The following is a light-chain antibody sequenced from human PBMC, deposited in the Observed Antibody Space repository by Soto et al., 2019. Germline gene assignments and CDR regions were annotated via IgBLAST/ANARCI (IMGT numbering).Light chain of an antibody. J-gene: IGKJ4*01. Sequence: EVVLTQSPATLSLSPGERATLSCRASQSVSSYLAWFQQKPGQAPRPLIYGASNRATGIPARFSGSGSGTDFTLTISSLEPEDFAVYYCQQRSNWPLTFGGGTKVEIK. CDR3: QQRSNWPLT. CDR2: GAS. CDR1: QSVSSY. V-gene: IGKV3-11*01.